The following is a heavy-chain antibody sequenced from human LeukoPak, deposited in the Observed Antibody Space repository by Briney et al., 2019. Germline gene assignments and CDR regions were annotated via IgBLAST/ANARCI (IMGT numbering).Heavy chain of an antibody. J-gene: IGHJ4*02. CDR3: ARELGRAPKYSGYPSDY. Sequence: ASVKVSCKASGYTFTSYGISWVRQAPGQGLEWMGWISAYNGNTNYAQKLQGRVTMTTDTSTSTAYMELRSLRSDDTAVYYCARELGRAPKYSGYPSDYWGQGTLVTVSS. D-gene: IGHD5-12*01. CDR2: ISAYNGNT. V-gene: IGHV1-18*01. CDR1: GYTFTSYG.